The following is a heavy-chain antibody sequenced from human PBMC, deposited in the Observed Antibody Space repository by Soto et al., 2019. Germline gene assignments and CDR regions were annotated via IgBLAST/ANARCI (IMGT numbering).Heavy chain of an antibody. CDR1: GFTFGSYA. Sequence: GASLRVSCAASGFTFGSYAMSWVRQAPGKGLEWVSAVSGSWGSTYYAESVKGRFTLSRDNPPDTLHPQINSLRAEDPSVNYCAKDIKWEPPPFNRIGFDYRGQGTLVTAPQ. D-gene: IGHD1-26*01. CDR2: VSGSWGST. J-gene: IGHJ4*02. CDR3: AKDIKWEPPPFNRIGFDY. V-gene: IGHV3-23*01.